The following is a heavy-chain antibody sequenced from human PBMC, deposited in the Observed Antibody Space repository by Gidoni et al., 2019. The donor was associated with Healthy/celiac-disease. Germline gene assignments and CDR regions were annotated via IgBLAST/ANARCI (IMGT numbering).Heavy chain of an antibody. CDR3: ARQGTSGHPKYYYYGMDV. J-gene: IGHJ6*02. CDR2: ISWDGGST. CDR1: GFTFDDYT. V-gene: IGHV3-43*01. Sequence: EVQLVESGGVVVQPGGSLRLSCAASGFTFDDYTMHWVRQAPGKGLEWVSLISWDGGSTYYADSVKGRFTISRDNSKNSLYLQMNSLRTEDTALYYCARQGTSGHPKYYYYGMDVWGQGTTVTVSS. D-gene: IGHD2-2*01.